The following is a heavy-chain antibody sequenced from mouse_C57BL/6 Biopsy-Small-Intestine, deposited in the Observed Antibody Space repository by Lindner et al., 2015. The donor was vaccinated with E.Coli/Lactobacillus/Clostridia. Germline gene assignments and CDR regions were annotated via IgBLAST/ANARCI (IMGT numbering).Heavy chain of an antibody. CDR3: AREMGGTLDY. J-gene: IGHJ2*01. D-gene: IGHD4-1*01. V-gene: IGHV1-82*01. CDR2: IYPGDGDT. CDR1: GYAFSSSW. Sequence: VQLQESGPELVKPGASVKISCKASGYAFSSSWMNWVKQRPGKGLEWIGRIYPGDGDTNYNGKFKGKATLTADKSSSTAYMQLSSLTSEDSAVYFCAREMGGTLDYWGQGTTLTVSS.